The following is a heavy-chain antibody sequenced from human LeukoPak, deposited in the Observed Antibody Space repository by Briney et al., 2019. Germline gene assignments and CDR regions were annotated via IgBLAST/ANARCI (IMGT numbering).Heavy chain of an antibody. D-gene: IGHD3-10*01. CDR3: AKGAVYYYGSGSYYYYYGMDV. CDR2: ISGSGGST. V-gene: IGHV3-23*01. CDR1: GFTFSSYA. Sequence: GASLRLSCAASGFTFSSYAMSWVRQAPGKGLEWVSAISGSGGSTYYADSVKGRFTISRDNSKDTLYLQMNSLRAEDTAVYYCAKGAVYYYGSGSYYYYYGMDVWGLGTTVTVSS. J-gene: IGHJ6*02.